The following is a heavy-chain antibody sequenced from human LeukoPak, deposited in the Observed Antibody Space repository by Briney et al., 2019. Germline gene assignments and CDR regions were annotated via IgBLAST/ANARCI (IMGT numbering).Heavy chain of an antibody. CDR1: GFSLSTSGMC. J-gene: IGHJ4*02. CDR3: ARIRVSTMVRGVIGPYDY. CDR2: IDWDDDK. Sequence: GSGPALVKPTQTLTLTCTSSGFSLSTSGMCVSWIRQPPGKALEWLALIDWDDDKYYSTSLKTRLTISKDTSKNQVVLTMTNMDPVDTATYYCARIRVSTMVRGVIGPYDYWGQGTLVTVSS. V-gene: IGHV2-70*01. D-gene: IGHD3-10*01.